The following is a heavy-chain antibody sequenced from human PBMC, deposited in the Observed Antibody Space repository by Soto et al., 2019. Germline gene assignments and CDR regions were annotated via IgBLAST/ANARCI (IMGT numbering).Heavy chain of an antibody. CDR1: GYNLTSYG. Sequence: QVQLVQSGAEVKKPGASVQVSCKASGYNLTSYGISWGRQAPGQGREWLGWISDYNGNTNYAQKLKGRVTMTTDTTTITAYMELRSRRSADTAVYYCARDYNWRAPYYYGMDVWGQGTTVTVSS. CDR3: ARDYNWRAPYYYGMDV. V-gene: IGHV1-18*04. CDR2: ISDYNGNT. J-gene: IGHJ6*02. D-gene: IGHD1-20*01.